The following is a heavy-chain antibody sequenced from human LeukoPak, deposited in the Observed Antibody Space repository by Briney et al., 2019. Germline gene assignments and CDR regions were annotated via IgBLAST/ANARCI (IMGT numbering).Heavy chain of an antibody. J-gene: IGHJ4*02. CDR1: GFTFSVHW. Sequence: GGSLRLSCAASGFTFSVHWMSWVRQAPGKELEWVANINQGGSDKYYMDSVKGRFTISRDNAKNSLYLQMNSLRAEDTGVYYCARLRRNSDKSGFYYYYDYWGQGTLVTVSS. V-gene: IGHV3-7*01. CDR2: INQGGSDK. CDR3: ARLRRNSDKSGFYYYYDY. D-gene: IGHD3-22*01.